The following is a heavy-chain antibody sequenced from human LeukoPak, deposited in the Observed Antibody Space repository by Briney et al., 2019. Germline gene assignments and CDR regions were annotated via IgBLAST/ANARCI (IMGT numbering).Heavy chain of an antibody. CDR3: ARRPRYYYYYYMDV. Sequence: SETLSLTCTVSGGSISSSSYYWGWIRQPPGKGLEWIGSIYYSGSTYYNPSLKSRVTISVDTSKNQFSLKLSSVTAADTAVYYCARRPRYYYYYYMDVWGKGTTVTISS. CDR1: GGSISSSSYY. V-gene: IGHV4-39*07. J-gene: IGHJ6*03. CDR2: IYYSGST.